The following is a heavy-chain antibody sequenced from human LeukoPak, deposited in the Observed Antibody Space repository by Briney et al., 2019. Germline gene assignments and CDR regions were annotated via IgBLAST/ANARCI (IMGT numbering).Heavy chain of an antibody. Sequence: SVKVSCKASGGTFSSYAISWVRQAPGQGLEWMGRIIPILGIANYAQKFQGRVTMTRDTSTSTVYMELSSLRSEDTAVYYCARTRGYSYGYFYWGQGTLVTVSS. J-gene: IGHJ4*02. CDR3: ARTRGYSYGYFY. CDR2: IIPILGIA. CDR1: GGTFSSYA. D-gene: IGHD5-18*01. V-gene: IGHV1-69*04.